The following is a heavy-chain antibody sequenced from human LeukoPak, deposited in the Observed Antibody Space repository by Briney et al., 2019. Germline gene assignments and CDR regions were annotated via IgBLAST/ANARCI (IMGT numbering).Heavy chain of an antibody. Sequence: GASVKVSCKASGYTFTSYAMNWVRQAPGQGLEWMGWINTNTGNPTYAQGFTGRFVFSLDTSVSTAYLQISSLKAEDTAVYYCARGLSQWPINQVDYWGQGTLVTVSS. CDR3: ARGLSQWPINQVDY. CDR1: GYTFTSYA. CDR2: INTNTGNP. J-gene: IGHJ4*02. V-gene: IGHV7-4-1*02. D-gene: IGHD6-19*01.